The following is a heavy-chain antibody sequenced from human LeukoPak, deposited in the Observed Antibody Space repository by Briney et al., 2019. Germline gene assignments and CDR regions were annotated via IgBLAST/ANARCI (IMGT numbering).Heavy chain of an antibody. Sequence: PSETLSLTCSVSGGSISIYYWSWIRQPPGKGLEWIGYIYYTGSTNYSPSLKSRVTISVDTSKNQFSLKLSSVTAADTAVYYCARDLTTVTTLDYYGMDVWGQGTTVTVSS. V-gene: IGHV4-59*12. CDR2: IYYTGST. J-gene: IGHJ6*02. CDR1: GGSISIYY. D-gene: IGHD4-11*01. CDR3: ARDLTTVTTLDYYGMDV.